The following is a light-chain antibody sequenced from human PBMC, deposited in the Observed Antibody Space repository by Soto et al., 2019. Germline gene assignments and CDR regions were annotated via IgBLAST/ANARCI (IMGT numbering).Light chain of an antibody. V-gene: IGLV1-44*01. J-gene: IGLJ2*01. CDR2: SNN. Sequence: QSVLTQPPSASGTPGQRVTISCSGSSSNIGSNTVNWYQQLPGTAPKLLIYSNNQRPSGVPDRFSGFKSGTSASLAINGLQSEDEADYYCAAWDDSLDGRVFGGGTKLTVL. CDR3: AAWDDSLDGRV. CDR1: SSNIGSNT.